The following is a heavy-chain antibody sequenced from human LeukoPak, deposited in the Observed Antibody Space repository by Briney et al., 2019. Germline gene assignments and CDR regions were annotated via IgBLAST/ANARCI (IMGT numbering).Heavy chain of an antibody. J-gene: IGHJ4*02. Sequence: GASVKVSCKASGYTFTDYYLHWVRQTPGQGLEWMGIINPSGGSTSYAQKFQGRVTMTRDTSTSTVYMELSSLRSEDTAVYYCARTYSGSYYHLPDYWGQGTLVTVPS. D-gene: IGHD1-26*01. CDR2: INPSGGST. CDR1: GYTFTDYY. CDR3: ARTYSGSYYHLPDY. V-gene: IGHV1-46*01.